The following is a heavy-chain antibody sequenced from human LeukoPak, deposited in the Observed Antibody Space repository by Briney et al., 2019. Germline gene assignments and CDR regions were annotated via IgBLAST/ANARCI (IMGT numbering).Heavy chain of an antibody. CDR3: ARGRSNYRR. J-gene: IGHJ4*02. V-gene: IGHV4-34*01. CDR1: GESFRDYW. Sequence: SETLSLTCSVYGESFRDYWWSWIRQPPGKGLEWIGQIHHSGDTASSPSLKSRVPISMDTSSNQFSLQLASLTAADTAVYYCARGRSNYRRWGQGTLVTVSS. D-gene: IGHD4-4*01. CDR2: IHHSGDT.